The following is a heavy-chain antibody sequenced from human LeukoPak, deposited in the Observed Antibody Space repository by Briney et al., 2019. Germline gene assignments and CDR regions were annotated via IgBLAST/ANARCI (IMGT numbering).Heavy chain of an antibody. D-gene: IGHD2-15*01. J-gene: IGHJ3*02. V-gene: IGHV4-59*01. CDR1: GGSISTDY. CDR2: VSFGGGT. CDR3: VRASVESGGAFDI. Sequence: SETLSLTCTVSGGSISTDYWSWIRQPPGKGLDWIGYVSFGGGTNYNPSLKSRVITSADTPKNQSSLNLTSVTAADTAVYYCVRASVESGGAFDIWGQGTMVTVS.